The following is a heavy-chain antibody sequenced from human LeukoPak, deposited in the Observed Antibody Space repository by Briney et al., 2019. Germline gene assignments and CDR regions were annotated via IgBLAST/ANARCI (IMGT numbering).Heavy chain of an antibody. CDR1: GYTFTDYY. V-gene: IGHV1-2*02. D-gene: IGHD1-26*01. J-gene: IGHJ4*02. CDR3: ARSREGATAAAY. Sequence: ASVKVSCRASGYTFTDYYIQWVRQAPGHGLEWMGWVNPNGGGTNYAQKFKGRVTMTSDTSISAGHMDLTWLTRDDTAVYYCARSREGATAAAYWGQGTLVTVSS. CDR2: VNPNGGGT.